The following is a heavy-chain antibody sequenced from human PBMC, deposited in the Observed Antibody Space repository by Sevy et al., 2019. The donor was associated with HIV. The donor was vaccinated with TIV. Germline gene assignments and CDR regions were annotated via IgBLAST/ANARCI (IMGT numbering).Heavy chain of an antibody. CDR3: ARRVEREQWLAYYYYYMDV. D-gene: IGHD6-19*01. J-gene: IGHJ6*03. Sequence: GGSLRLSCAASGFTFSSYGMHWVRQAPGKGLEWVAVIWYDGSNKYYADSVKGGFTISRDNSKNTLYLQMNSLRADDTAVYYCARRVEREQWLAYYYYYMDVWGKGTTVTVSS. CDR2: IWYDGSNK. CDR1: GFTFSSYG. V-gene: IGHV3-33*08.